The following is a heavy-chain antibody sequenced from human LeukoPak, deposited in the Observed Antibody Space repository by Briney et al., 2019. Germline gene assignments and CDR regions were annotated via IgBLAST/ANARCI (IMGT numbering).Heavy chain of an antibody. CDR3: ARDRMVVVTAILAPCYFGY. CDR1: GFTFSSYS. D-gene: IGHD2-21*02. Sequence: GGSLRLSCAASGFTFSSYSMNWVRQAPGKGLEWVSSISSSSSYIYYADSVKGRFTISRDNAKNSLYLQMNSLRAEDTAVYYCARDRMVVVTAILAPCYFGYWGQGTLVTVSS. V-gene: IGHV3-21*01. J-gene: IGHJ4*02. CDR2: ISSSSSYI.